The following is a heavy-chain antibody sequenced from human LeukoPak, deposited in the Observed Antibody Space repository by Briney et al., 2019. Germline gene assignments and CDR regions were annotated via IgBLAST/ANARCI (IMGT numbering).Heavy chain of an antibody. CDR2: IFYSGST. J-gene: IGHJ4*02. CDR1: GGSISSYY. CDR3: ARDRSPLYY. Sequence: SETLSLTCTVSGGSISSYYWSWIRQPPGKGLEWIGYIFYSGSTNYNPSLKSRVTISVDTSKNQFSLKLSSVTAADTAVYYCARDRSPLYYWGQGTLVTVSS. V-gene: IGHV4-59*01.